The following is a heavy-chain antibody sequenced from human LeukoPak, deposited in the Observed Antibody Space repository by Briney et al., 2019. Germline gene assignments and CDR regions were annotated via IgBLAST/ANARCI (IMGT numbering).Heavy chain of an antibody. CDR3: ARECEVAAAASAGAQHAFDI. CDR1: GFTFSSYA. D-gene: IGHD6-13*01. CDR2: ISYDGSNK. Sequence: PGGSLRLSCAASGFTFSSYAMHWVRQAPGKGLEWVAVISYDGSNKYYADSVKGRFTISRDNSKNTLYLQMNSLRAEDTAVYYCARECEVAAAASAGAQHAFDIWGQGTMVTVSS. V-gene: IGHV3-30-3*01. J-gene: IGHJ3*02.